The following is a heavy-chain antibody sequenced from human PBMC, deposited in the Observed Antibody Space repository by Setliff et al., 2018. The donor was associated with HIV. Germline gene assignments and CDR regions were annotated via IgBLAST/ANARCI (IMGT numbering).Heavy chain of an antibody. CDR2: FMYTDIHYVNYLN. J-gene: IGHJ4*02. CDR1: GASFVGDNH. CDR3: ARARSDWYNVRPYYFDL. D-gene: IGHD6-19*01. V-gene: IGHV4-30-4*01. Sequence: PSETLSLTCAVSGASFVGDNHWSWIRQTPERGLEWIAYFMYTDIHYVNYLNYRNPSLASRLSISVDKSKNQFSLTLSSVTAADTAVYYCARARSDWYNVRPYYFDLWGQGTQVTV.